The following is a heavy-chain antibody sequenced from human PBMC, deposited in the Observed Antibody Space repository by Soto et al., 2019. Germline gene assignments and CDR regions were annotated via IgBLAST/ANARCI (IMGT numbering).Heavy chain of an antibody. V-gene: IGHV3-66*01. J-gene: IGHJ2*01. CDR3: ASVPVPGTTRYFDL. D-gene: IGHD6-19*01. Sequence: EVQLVESGGGLVQPGGSLRLSCAASGFTVSSNYMSWVRQAPGKGLEWVSVIYSGGSTYYADSVKGRFTTSRDNSKNTLHLQMNTLSAEDTAVYYCASVPVPGTTRYFDLWGRGTLVTVSS. CDR1: GFTVSSNY. CDR2: IYSGGST.